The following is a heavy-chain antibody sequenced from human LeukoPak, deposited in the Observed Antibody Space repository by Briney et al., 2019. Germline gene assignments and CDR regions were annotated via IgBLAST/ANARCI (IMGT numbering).Heavy chain of an antibody. Sequence: SQTLSLTCTVSGGSLSSGSYYWSWIRQPAGKGLEWIGRIYTSGSTNYNPSLKSRVTISVDTSKNQFSLKLSSVTAADTAVYYCAREGPIAARPKFDYWGQGTLVTVSS. CDR1: GGSLSSGSYY. D-gene: IGHD6-6*01. J-gene: IGHJ4*02. CDR3: AREGPIAARPKFDY. CDR2: IYTSGST. V-gene: IGHV4-61*02.